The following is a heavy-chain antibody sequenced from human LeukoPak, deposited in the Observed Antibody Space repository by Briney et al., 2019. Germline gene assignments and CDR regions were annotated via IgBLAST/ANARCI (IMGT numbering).Heavy chain of an antibody. V-gene: IGHV3-21*01. CDR2: ISSSSSYI. D-gene: IGHD6-13*01. Sequence: GGSLRLSCAASGFTFSSYSMNWVRQAPGKGLEWVSSISSSSSYIYYADSVKGRFTISRDNAKNSLYLQMNSLRAEDTAVYYCARGGMYRYSSSWYSFDYWGQGTLVTVSS. J-gene: IGHJ4*02. CDR1: GFTFSSYS. CDR3: ARGGMYRYSSSWYSFDY.